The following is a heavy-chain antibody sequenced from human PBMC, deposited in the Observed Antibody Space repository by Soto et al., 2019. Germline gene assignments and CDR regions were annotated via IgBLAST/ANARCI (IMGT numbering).Heavy chain of an antibody. J-gene: IGHJ4*02. V-gene: IGHV3-33*03. CDR3: AAATTWNFHFPY. D-gene: IGHD1-7*01. CDR1: GFTISTHG. Sequence: QAQLVESGGGVVQPGTSLRLSCAASGFTISTHGMHWVRQAPGKGLEWLANIWYDGSNKFYAVSVKGRFSISKDNPKNTLYLQMSSLRAGDTAVYYCAAATTWNFHFPYWGQGTQVTVSS. CDR2: IWYDGSNK.